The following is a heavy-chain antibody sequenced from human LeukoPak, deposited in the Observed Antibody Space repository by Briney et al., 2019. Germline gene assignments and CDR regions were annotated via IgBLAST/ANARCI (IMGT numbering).Heavy chain of an antibody. Sequence: GGSLRLSCAASGFTLSSYAMSWVRQAPGKGLEWVSSISSSSSYIYYADSVKGRFTISRDNAKNSLYLQMNSLRAEDTAVYYCARDSGYDYAVYYYYYGMDVWGQGTTVTVSS. D-gene: IGHD5-12*01. CDR1: GFTLSSYA. J-gene: IGHJ6*02. CDR3: ARDSGYDYAVYYYYYGMDV. V-gene: IGHV3-21*01. CDR2: ISSSSSYI.